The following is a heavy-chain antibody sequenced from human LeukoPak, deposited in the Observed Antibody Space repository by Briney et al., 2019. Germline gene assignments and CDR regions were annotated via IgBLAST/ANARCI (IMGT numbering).Heavy chain of an antibody. CDR2: IIPIFGTA. J-gene: IGHJ4*02. CDR3: ALVVGTILAFDY. CDR1: GGTFSSYA. D-gene: IGHD5-12*01. V-gene: IGHV1-69*13. Sequence: GASVKVSCKASGGTFSSYAISWVRQAPGQGLEWMGGIIPIFGTANYAQKFQGRVTITADESTSTAYMELSSLRSEDTAVYYCALVVGTILAFDYWGQGTLVTVSS.